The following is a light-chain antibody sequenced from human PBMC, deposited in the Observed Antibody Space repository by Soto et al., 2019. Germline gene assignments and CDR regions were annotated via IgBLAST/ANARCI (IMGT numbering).Light chain of an antibody. J-gene: IGKJ1*01. CDR3: QQSYGPPPT. CDR1: QNISRF. Sequence: DIQMTQSPSSLSASVGDRVTITCRSSQNISRFLNWYQQKQGKAPNLLIYSVSSLRTGVPSRFSGSGSGTDFPLTISSLQPEDFATYFCQQSYGPPPTCGQGTKVEIK. CDR2: SVS. V-gene: IGKV1-39*01.